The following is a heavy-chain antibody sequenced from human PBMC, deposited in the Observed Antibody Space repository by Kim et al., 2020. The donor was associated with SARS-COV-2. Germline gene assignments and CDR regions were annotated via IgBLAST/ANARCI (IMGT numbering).Heavy chain of an antibody. CDR2: FDPEDGET. D-gene: IGHD4-17*01. V-gene: IGHV1-24*01. J-gene: IGHJ4*02. CDR3: ATWGSTVTTGYYFDY. CDR1: GYTLTELS. Sequence: ASVTVSCKVSGYTLTELSMHWVRQAPGKGLEWMGGFDPEDGETIYAQKFQGRVTMTEDTSTDTAYMELSSLRSEDTAVYYCATWGSTVTTGYYFDYWGQGTLVTVAS.